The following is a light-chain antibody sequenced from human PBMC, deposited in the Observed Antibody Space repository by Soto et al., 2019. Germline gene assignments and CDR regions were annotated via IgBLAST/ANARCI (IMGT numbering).Light chain of an antibody. V-gene: IGKV3-11*01. J-gene: IGKJ5*01. Sequence: EIVLTQSQATLSLSPGERATLSCRARQSVSSYLAWYQQKPGQAPRLLIYGASSRATGIPDRFSGSGSGTDFTLTISRLEPEDFAVYYCQQRSNWPPITFGQGTRLEI. CDR1: QSVSSY. CDR3: QQRSNWPPIT. CDR2: GAS.